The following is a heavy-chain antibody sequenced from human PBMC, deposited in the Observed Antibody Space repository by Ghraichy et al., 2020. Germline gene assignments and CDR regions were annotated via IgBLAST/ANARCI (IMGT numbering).Heavy chain of an antibody. Sequence: ESLNISCTVSGGSVSSGSYYWSWIRQPPGKGLEWIGYIYYSGSTNYNPSFKSRVTISVDTSKNQFSLKLSSVTAADTAVYYCARALSTTGTSGDAFDIWGQGTMVTVSS. CDR3: ARALSTTGTSGDAFDI. CDR2: IYYSGST. D-gene: IGHD1-1*01. CDR1: GGSVSSGSYY. V-gene: IGHV4-61*01. J-gene: IGHJ3*02.